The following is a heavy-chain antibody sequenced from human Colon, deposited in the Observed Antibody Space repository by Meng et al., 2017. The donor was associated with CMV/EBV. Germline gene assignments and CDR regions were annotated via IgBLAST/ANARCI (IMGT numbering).Heavy chain of an antibody. D-gene: IGHD2-2*02. CDR1: GYTFTTYG. Sequence: ASVKVSCKTSGYTFTTYGISWVRQAPGQGLEWMGWIRTNINYGQKFQGRVTITTDESTSTAYMELSSLRSEDTAVYYCARDREGYQLLYGMDVWGQGTTVTVSS. V-gene: IGHV1-18*01. CDR3: ARDREGYQLLYGMDV. CDR2: IRTNI. J-gene: IGHJ6*02.